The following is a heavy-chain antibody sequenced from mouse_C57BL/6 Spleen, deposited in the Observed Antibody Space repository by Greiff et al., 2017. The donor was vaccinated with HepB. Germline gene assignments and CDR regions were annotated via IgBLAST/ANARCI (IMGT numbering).Heavy chain of an antibody. J-gene: IGHJ1*03. D-gene: IGHD1-1*02. Sequence: QVQLQQSGAELVRPGASVTLSCKASGYTFTDYEMHWVKQTPVHGLEWIGAIDPETGGTAYNEKFKGKAILTVDKSSSTAYMELSSLTSEDSAVYYCTRVVYGGRRWYLDDWGTGTTVTVSS. CDR1: GYTFTDYE. V-gene: IGHV1-15*01. CDR3: TRVVYGGRRWYLDD. CDR2: IDPETGGT.